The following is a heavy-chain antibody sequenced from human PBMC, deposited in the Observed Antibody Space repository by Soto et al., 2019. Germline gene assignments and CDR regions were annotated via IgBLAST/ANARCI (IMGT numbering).Heavy chain of an antibody. CDR3: ARGGRSGWLPNYFDY. CDR2: INHSGRT. J-gene: IGHJ4*02. Sequence: QVQLQQWGAGLLKPSETLSLTCAVYDGSFSAYYWSWIRQPPGKGLEWIGEINHSGRTNHNPSLTSRVTISVDTSKNQFSLRLSSVTAADTAVYYCARGGRSGWLPNYFDYWCQGTLVTVSS. V-gene: IGHV4-34*01. CDR1: DGSFSAYY. D-gene: IGHD6-19*01.